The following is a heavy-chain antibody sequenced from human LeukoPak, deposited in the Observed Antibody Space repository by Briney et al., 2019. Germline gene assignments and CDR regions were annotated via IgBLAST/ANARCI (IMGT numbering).Heavy chain of an antibody. CDR2: IDPSSTST. V-gene: IGHV1-46*01. D-gene: IGHD1-1*01. J-gene: IGHJ4*02. CDR3: ARDNTTTGPFDY. CDR1: GYKLTSYY. Sequence: ASVKVSCRASGYKLTSYYMHWVRQAPGQGLEWMGIIDPSSTSTSYAQKFQGRVTMTRDTSTSTVYMELSSLRSEDTAVYYCARDNTTTGPFDYWGQGTLVTVSS.